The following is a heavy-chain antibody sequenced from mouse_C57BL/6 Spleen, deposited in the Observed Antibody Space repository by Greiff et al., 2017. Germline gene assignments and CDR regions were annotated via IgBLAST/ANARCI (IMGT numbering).Heavy chain of an antibody. Sequence: VQLQQSGPELVKPGASVKISCKASGYTFTDYYMNWVKQSHGKSLEWIGDINPNNGGTSYNQKFKGKATLTVDKSSSTAYMELRSLTSEDSAVYYCAEGDYRFAYWGQGTLVTVSA. CDR1: GYTFTDYY. V-gene: IGHV1-26*01. CDR3: AEGDYRFAY. J-gene: IGHJ3*01. D-gene: IGHD2-4*01. CDR2: INPNNGGT.